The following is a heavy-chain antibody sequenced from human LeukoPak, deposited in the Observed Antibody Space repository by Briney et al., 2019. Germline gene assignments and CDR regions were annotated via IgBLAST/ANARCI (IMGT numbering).Heavy chain of an antibody. V-gene: IGHV3-23*01. Sequence: GGSLRLSCAASGFTFSTYAMSWVRQAPGRGLEWVSTISGSGDSTYYADSVKGRFTISRDNSKNTLYLQMNSLRAEDTAIYYCASGRGFGELLSGFDYWGQGSLVTVSS. CDR3: ASGRGFGELLSGFDY. CDR2: ISGSGDST. CDR1: GFTFSTYA. D-gene: IGHD3-10*01. J-gene: IGHJ4*02.